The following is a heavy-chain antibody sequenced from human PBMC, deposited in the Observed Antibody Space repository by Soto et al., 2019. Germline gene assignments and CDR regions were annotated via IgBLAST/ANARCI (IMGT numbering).Heavy chain of an antibody. CDR3: SKGWGDY. V-gene: IGHV3-23*01. CDR2: ISGGDGST. J-gene: IGHJ4*02. Sequence: EVLLLKSGGGLVQPGGSLRLSCAASGFTISSYAMSWVRQAPGKGLEWVSGISGGDGSTYYVDSLKGRFTISRDNSKNTLYLQMNSLRVEDTAVYYCSKGWGDYWGQGTLVTVSS. D-gene: IGHD3-16*01. CDR1: GFTISSYA.